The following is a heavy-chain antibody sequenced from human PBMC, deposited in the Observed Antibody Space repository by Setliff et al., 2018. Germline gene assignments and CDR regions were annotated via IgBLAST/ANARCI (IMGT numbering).Heavy chain of an antibody. Sequence: GGSLRLSCEVSGFISDDYGMNWVRQSPGKGLEWVSGISWNGGGSGYADSVKGRFTISRDNSKNTVYLQMNSLRAEDTAVYYCARSTSGAFDYWGQGALVTVS. CDR1: GFISDDYG. J-gene: IGHJ4*02. CDR3: ARSTSGAFDY. CDR2: ISWNGGGS. D-gene: IGHD2-2*01. V-gene: IGHV3-20*04.